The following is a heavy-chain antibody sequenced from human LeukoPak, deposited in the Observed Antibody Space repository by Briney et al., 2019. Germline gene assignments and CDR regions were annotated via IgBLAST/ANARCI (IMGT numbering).Heavy chain of an antibody. CDR1: GGSINSYY. Sequence: PSETLSLTCAVSGGSINSYYWGWIRQPPGKGLEWIGYIHYSGTTEYNPSLKSRVTFSVDTSNNKFSLKLSSVTAADTAVYYCARQAGFYDTSSYPYYFDSWGQGVLVTVSS. D-gene: IGHD3-22*01. J-gene: IGHJ4*02. CDR3: ARQAGFYDTSSYPYYFDS. V-gene: IGHV4-59*08. CDR2: IHYSGTT.